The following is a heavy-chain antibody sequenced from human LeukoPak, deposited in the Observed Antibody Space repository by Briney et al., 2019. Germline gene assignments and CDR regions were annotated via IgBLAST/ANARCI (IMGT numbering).Heavy chain of an antibody. Sequence: SETLSLTCAVYGGSFSGYYWSWIRQPPGKGLEWIGEINHSGSTNYNPSLKGRVTISVDTSKNQFSLKLSSVTAADTAVYYCARVPGGDYVRYYYYYYMDVWGKGTTVTVSS. CDR1: GGSFSGYY. CDR2: INHSGST. CDR3: ARVPGGDYVRYYYYYYMDV. V-gene: IGHV4-34*01. J-gene: IGHJ6*03. D-gene: IGHD4-17*01.